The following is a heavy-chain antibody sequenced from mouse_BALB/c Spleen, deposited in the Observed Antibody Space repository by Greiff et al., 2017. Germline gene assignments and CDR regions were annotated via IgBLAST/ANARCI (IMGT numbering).Heavy chain of an antibody. CDR3: ARDRRGSSSYFDY. CDR1: GFTFSDYY. V-gene: IGHV5-4*02. D-gene: IGHD1-1*01. CDR2: ISDGGSYT. Sequence: EVKVVESGGGLVKPGGSLKLSCAASGFTFSDYYMYWVRQTPEKRLEWVATISDGGSYTYYPDSVKGRFTISRDNAKNNLYLQMSSLKSEDTAMYYCARDRRGSSSYFDYWGQGTTLTVSS. J-gene: IGHJ2*01.